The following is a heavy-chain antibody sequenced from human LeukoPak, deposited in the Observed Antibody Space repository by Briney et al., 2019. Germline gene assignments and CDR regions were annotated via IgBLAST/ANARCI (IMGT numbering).Heavy chain of an antibody. J-gene: IGHJ6*03. CDR3: AKASGEAYYYYMDV. Sequence: PGGSLRLSCAASGFTFDDYAMHWVRQAPGKGLEWVSGISWNSGSIGYADSVKGRFTISRDNAKNSLYLQMNSLRAEDMALYCCAKASGEAYYYYMDVWGKGTTVTVSS. D-gene: IGHD1-14*01. CDR1: GFTFDDYA. V-gene: IGHV3-9*03. CDR2: ISWNSGSI.